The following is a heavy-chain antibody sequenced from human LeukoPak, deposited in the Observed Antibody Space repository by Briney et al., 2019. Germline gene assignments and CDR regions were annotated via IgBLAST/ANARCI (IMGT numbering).Heavy chain of an antibody. J-gene: IGHJ5*02. CDR2: INPNSGGT. Sequence: GASVKVSCKASGYTFTGYYMHWVRQAPGQGLEWMGWINPNSGGTNYAQKFQGRVTMTRDTSISTAYMELSRLRSDDTAVYYCASQHCSSTSCLLTTINWFDPWGQGTLVTVSS. V-gene: IGHV1-2*02. CDR3: ASQHCSSTSCLLTTINWFDP. CDR1: GYTFTGYY. D-gene: IGHD2-2*01.